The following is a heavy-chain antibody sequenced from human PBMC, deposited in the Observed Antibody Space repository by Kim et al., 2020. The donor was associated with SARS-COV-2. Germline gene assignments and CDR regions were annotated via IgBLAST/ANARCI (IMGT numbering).Heavy chain of an antibody. CDR3: ARGLNYIGGYFDWLLKFDP. D-gene: IGHD3-9*01. CDR1: GYTFTSYG. Sequence: ASVKVSCKASGYTFTSYGISWVRQAPGQGLEWMGWISAYNGNTNYAQKLQGRVTMTTDTSTSTAYMELRSLRSDDTAVYYCARGLNYIGGYFDWLLKFDPWGQGTLVTVSS. J-gene: IGHJ5*02. CDR2: ISAYNGNT. V-gene: IGHV1-18*01.